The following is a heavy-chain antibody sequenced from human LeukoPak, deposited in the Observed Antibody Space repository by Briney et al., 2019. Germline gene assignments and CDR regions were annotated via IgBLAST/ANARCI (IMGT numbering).Heavy chain of an antibody. CDR2: ISGSGGYT. J-gene: IGHJ4*02. CDR1: GFTFSSYA. D-gene: IGHD3-3*01. Sequence: GGSLRLSCAASGFTFSSYAMTWVRRAPGKGLEWVSSISGSGGYTSYADSVRGRFTISRDNSKNTVYLQMNSLRAEDTAVFYCAKNVGGVPINQNRLLDYWGQGTLVTVSS. V-gene: IGHV3-23*01. CDR3: AKNVGGVPINQNRLLDY.